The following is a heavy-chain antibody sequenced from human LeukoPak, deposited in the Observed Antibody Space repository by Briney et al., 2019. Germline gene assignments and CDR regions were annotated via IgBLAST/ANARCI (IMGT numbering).Heavy chain of an antibody. CDR1: GFTFSSYG. D-gene: IGHD3-22*01. Sequence: SGGSLRLSCAASGFTFSSYGMHWVRQAPGKGLEWVAVISSDGNNKNYVDSVKGRFTFSRDNSKNTLYLQMNSLRAEDTAVYYCAKGNDIGGYYYPHFDYWGQETLVTVSS. CDR3: AKGNDIGGYYYPHFDY. V-gene: IGHV3-30*18. CDR2: ISSDGNNK. J-gene: IGHJ4*02.